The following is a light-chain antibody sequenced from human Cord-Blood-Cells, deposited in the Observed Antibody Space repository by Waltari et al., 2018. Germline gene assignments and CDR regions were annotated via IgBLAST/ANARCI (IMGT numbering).Light chain of an antibody. CDR2: EVS. CDR3: SSYTSSSTRV. Sequence: QSALTQPASVSGSPGQSITISCTGTSSDAGGYNYVSWYQQHPGKAPQLMIYEVSNRPSGVSNRFSGSKSGNTASLTISGLQAEDEADYYCSSYTSSSTRVFGSGTKVTVL. J-gene: IGLJ1*01. CDR1: SSDAGGYNY. V-gene: IGLV2-14*01.